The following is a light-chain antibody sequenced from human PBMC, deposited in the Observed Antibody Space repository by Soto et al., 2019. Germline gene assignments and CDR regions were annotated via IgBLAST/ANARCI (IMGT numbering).Light chain of an antibody. CDR3: QSYDGSLSGWV. V-gene: IGLV1-40*01. Sequence: QSVLTQPPSVSGAPGQRVTISCTGSSSNIGAGYDVHWYQQLPGTAPKLLIYGNSNRPSGVPDRFYGSKSGTSASLAITGLQAEDEADYYCQSYDGSLSGWVFGGGTKLTVL. J-gene: IGLJ3*02. CDR1: SSNIGAGYD. CDR2: GNS.